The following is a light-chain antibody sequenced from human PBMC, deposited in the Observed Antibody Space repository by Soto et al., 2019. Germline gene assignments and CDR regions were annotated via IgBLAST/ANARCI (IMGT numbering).Light chain of an antibody. J-gene: IGLJ1*01. CDR2: EVT. V-gene: IGLV2-11*01. Sequence: QAVVTQPRSVSGSPGQSVTISCSGTSSDVGGYEYVSWYQQHPGKAPKLLIYEVTNRPSGVSDRFSGSKSGNTASLTISGLQAEDEAKYYCNSYTTLSNRVFGTGTKLTVL. CDR3: NSYTTLSNRV. CDR1: SSDVGGYEY.